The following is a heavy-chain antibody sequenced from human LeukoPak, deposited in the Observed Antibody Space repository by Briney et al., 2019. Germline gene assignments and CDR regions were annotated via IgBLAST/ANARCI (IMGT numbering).Heavy chain of an antibody. Sequence: GGSLRLSCAASGFTFSSYAMHWVRQAPGKGLEWVAVISYDGSNKYYADSVKGRFTISRDNSKNTLYLQMNSLRAEDTAVYYCARDRVITVTYTIMDVWGQGTTVTVSS. J-gene: IGHJ6*02. CDR3: ARDRVITVTYTIMDV. CDR1: GFTFSSYA. CDR2: ISYDGSNK. V-gene: IGHV3-30-3*01. D-gene: IGHD4-17*01.